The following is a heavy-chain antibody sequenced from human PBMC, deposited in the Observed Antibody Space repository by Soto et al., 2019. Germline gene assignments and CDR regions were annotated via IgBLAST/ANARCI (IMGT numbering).Heavy chain of an antibody. V-gene: IGHV4-34*01. CDR1: GGSFSGYY. CDR2: INHSGST. CDR3: ARDLNRDAFDI. Sequence: SETLSLTCAVYGGSFSGYYWSWIRQPPGKGLEWIGEINHSGSTNYNPSLKSRVTISVDTSKNQFSLKLSSVTAADTAVYYCARDLNRDAFDIWGQGTMVTVSS. J-gene: IGHJ3*02.